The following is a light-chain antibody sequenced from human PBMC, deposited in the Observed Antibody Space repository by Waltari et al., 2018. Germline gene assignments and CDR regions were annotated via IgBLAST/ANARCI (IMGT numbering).Light chain of an antibody. CDR1: QGLVHSDGNTY. J-gene: IGKJ2*01. CDR2: KIS. V-gene: IGKV2-24*01. Sequence: IVMTQTPLSSPVTLGQPASIPCRSSQGLVHSDGNTYLGWLQQRPGQPPRLLIYKISNRLAAVPDRFSGSGAGTDFTLKISRVEAEEVGVYYCMQGTIGDTFGQGTKLEIK. CDR3: MQGTIGDT.